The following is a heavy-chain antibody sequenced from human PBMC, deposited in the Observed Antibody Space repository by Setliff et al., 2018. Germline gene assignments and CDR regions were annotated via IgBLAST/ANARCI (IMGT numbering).Heavy chain of an antibody. CDR3: ASCRYQVPYDY. CDR2: IYHDGNS. CDR1: GVSINSLSC. D-gene: IGHD2-2*01. Sequence: SETLSLTCAVSGVSINSLSCLSWVRQSPGKGLEWIGEIYHDGNSNFNPSVHYSPSLKSRVTMSIDKSNNQFSLNLNSVTAADTGVYYCASCRYQVPYDYWGQGILVTVSS. J-gene: IGHJ4*02. V-gene: IGHV4-4*02.